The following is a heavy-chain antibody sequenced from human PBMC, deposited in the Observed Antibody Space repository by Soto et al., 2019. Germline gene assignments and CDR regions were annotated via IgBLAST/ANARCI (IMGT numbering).Heavy chain of an antibody. J-gene: IGHJ4*02. D-gene: IGHD3-3*01. V-gene: IGHV3-23*01. Sequence: LRLSCEASGVSFISYAMSWVRQAPGKGLEWVSTISGSDGKTFYADSVKGRVSISRDTSKNMLYLQMNNLRGDDTAVYYCVRWSYLDYWGKGTQVTVSS. CDR2: ISGSDGKT. CDR3: VRWSYLDY. CDR1: GVSFISYA.